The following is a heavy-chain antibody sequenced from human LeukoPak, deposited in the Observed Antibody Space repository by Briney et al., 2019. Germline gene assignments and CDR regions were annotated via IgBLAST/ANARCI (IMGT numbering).Heavy chain of an antibody. CDR1: GYTFTSYG. CDR2: INPYNGNT. D-gene: IGHD2-21*02. V-gene: IGHV1-18*01. Sequence: ASVKVSCKASGYTFTSYGISWVRQAPGQGLEWMGWINPYNGNTNYAQKLQGRVTMTTDTSTSTAYMELRSLRSDDTAVYYCARDKAIVVVTALCDYWGQGTLVTVSS. CDR3: ARDKAIVVVTALCDY. J-gene: IGHJ4*02.